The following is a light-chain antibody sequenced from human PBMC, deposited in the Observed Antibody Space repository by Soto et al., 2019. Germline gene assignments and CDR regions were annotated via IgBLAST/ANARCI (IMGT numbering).Light chain of an antibody. CDR2: GAS. CDR1: QSVSSN. CDR3: QQYNNWLT. J-gene: IGKJ1*01. V-gene: IGKV3-15*01. Sequence: EIVMTQSPATLSVSPGERATLSCRASQSVSSNLAWYQQKPGQAPRLLIYGASTRATGIPARFSGSGSGTKFTLTISSLQSEDFAVYYCQQYNNWLTFGQGTKV.